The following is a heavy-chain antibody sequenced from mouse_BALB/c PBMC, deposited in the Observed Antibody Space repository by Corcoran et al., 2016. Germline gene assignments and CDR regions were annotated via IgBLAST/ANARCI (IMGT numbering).Heavy chain of an antibody. J-gene: IGHJ4*01. CDR3: ASYYRYAMDY. CDR2: INTYTGEP. Sequence: QIQLVQSGPELKKPGETVKISCKASGYTFTNYGMNWVKQAPGKGLKWMGWINTYTGEPTYADDFKGRFAFSLETSASTAYLQINNLKNEDTATYFCASYYRYAMDYWGQGTSVTVSS. V-gene: IGHV9-3-1*01. CDR1: GYTFTNYG. D-gene: IGHD2-14*01.